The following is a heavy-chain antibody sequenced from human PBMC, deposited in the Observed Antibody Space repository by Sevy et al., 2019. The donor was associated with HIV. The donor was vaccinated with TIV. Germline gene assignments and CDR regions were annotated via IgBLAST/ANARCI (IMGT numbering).Heavy chain of an antibody. V-gene: IGHV3-30*18. CDR3: AKDRTPYSSSSIAWFDP. J-gene: IGHJ5*02. D-gene: IGHD6-6*01. CDR2: ISYDGSNK. CDR1: GLTFSNYA. Sequence: GGSLRLSCAASGLTFSNYAMSWVRQAPGKGLEWVAVISYDGSNKYYADSVKGRFTISRDNSKNTLYLQMNSLRAEDTAVYYCAKDRTPYSSSSIAWFDPWGQGTLVTVSS.